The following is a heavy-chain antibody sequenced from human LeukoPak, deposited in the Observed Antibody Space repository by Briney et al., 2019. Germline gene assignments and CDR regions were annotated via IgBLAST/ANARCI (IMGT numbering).Heavy chain of an antibody. V-gene: IGHV1/OR15-3*01. CDR2: INAGNGNT. CDR3: ARYSVSYSSSWHYYFDY. Sequence: ASVKVSCKASGYTFTDYFMNWMRQAPGQRLEWMGWINAGNGNTKYSQKLQGRVTITRDTSSSTAYMQLSSLRSEDTAVYYCARYSVSYSSSWHYYFDYWGQGTLVTVSS. CDR1: GYTFTDYF. D-gene: IGHD6-13*01. J-gene: IGHJ4*02.